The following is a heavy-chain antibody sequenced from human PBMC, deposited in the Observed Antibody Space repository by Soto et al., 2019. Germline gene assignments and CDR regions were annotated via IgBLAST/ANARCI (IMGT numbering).Heavy chain of an antibody. D-gene: IGHD3-9*01. CDR1: GGTFSSYT. CDR3: ARGVYYDILTGSAFDI. J-gene: IGHJ3*02. Sequence: ASVKVSCKASGGTFSSYTISWVRQAPGQGLEWMGRIIPILGIANYAQKFQGRVTITADKSTSTAYMELSSLRSEDTAVYYCARGVYYDILTGSAFDIWGQGTMVTVSS. V-gene: IGHV1-69*02. CDR2: IIPILGIA.